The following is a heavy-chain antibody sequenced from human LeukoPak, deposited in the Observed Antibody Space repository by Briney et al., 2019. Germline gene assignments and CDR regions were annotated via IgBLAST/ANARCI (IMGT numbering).Heavy chain of an antibody. J-gene: IGHJ4*02. CDR2: IYYSGST. D-gene: IGHD3-16*02. V-gene: IGHV4-39*01. Sequence: SETLSLTCTVSGGSISSSSYSWGWIRQPPGKGLEWIGSIYYSGSTYYNPSLRSRVTISVDASKNQFSLKLSSVTAADTAVYYCASHYMYYDYVWGSYRPPLWGQGTLVTVSS. CDR3: ASHYMYYDYVWGSYRPPL. CDR1: GGSISSSSYS.